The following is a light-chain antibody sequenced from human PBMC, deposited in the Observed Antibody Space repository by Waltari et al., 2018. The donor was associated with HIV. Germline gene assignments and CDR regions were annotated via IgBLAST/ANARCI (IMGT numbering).Light chain of an antibody. CDR3: QHYGNSPFT. CDR1: QSISTDS. CDR2: GAS. J-gene: IGKJ2*01. Sequence: EVVLTQSPGTLSLSPADRAILSCRASQSISTDSLGWYQQKLGQAPSLLIYGASSRATGVPDRFSGSGSGTDFTLTISRLEPEDFAVYYCQHYGNSPFTFGQGTKL. V-gene: IGKV3-20*01.